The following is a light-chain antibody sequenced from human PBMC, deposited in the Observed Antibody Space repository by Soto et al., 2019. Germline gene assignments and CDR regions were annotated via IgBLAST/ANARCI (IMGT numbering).Light chain of an antibody. Sequence: IVMTQSPATLSVSPGERATLSCRAGQSISSKLAWYQQKPGQAPRLLIYGASTRATGIPVRFSGSGSGTEFTLTITSLQSEDLGTYYCQQGNNWPITFGQGTRLEIK. CDR2: GAS. CDR1: QSISSK. V-gene: IGKV3-15*01. J-gene: IGKJ5*01. CDR3: QQGNNWPIT.